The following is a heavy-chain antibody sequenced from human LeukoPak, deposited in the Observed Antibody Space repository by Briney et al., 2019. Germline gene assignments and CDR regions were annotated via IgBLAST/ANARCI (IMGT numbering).Heavy chain of an antibody. D-gene: IGHD4-17*01. Sequence: GGSLRLSCAASGFTFSSLWMSWVRQAPGKGLEWVAFIRYDGSNKYYVDSVKGRFTISRDNSKNTLSLQMNSLRTDDTAMYYCAKDVTTVTTEGDYWGQGTLVTVSS. CDR3: AKDVTTVTTEGDY. V-gene: IGHV3-30*02. J-gene: IGHJ4*02. CDR2: IRYDGSNK. CDR1: GFTFSSLW.